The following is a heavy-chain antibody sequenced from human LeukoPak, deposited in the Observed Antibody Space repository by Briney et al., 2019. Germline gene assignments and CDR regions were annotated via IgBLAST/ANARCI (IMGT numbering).Heavy chain of an antibody. V-gene: IGHV3-15*01. CDR3: TTDLGLTMIRGVIVY. CDR2: IKSKGDGETI. CDR1: GFTFTNAW. Sequence: GGSLSLSCAASGFTFTNAWISWVRQAPGKGLEWVGRIKSKGDGETIDNAAPVKGIFTMSRAHSKATLYLQMNTLKAEDNAVYYCTTDLGLTMIRGVIVYWGQGALVTVSS. J-gene: IGHJ4*02. D-gene: IGHD3-10*01.